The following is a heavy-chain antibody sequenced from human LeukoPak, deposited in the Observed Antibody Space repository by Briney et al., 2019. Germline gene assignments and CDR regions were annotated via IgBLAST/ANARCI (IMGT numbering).Heavy chain of an antibody. J-gene: IGHJ4*02. CDR1: GFTFSDYY. CDR2: MYHSGST. D-gene: IGHD2-15*01. V-gene: IGHV4-38-2*01. Sequence: GSLRLSCAASGFTFSDYYMSWIRQAPGKGLEWIGSMYHSGSTYYNPSLKSRVTISVDTSKNQFSLNLSSVTAADTAVYYCARHPVGGGSHFDYWGQGTLVTVSS. CDR3: ARHPVGGGSHFDY.